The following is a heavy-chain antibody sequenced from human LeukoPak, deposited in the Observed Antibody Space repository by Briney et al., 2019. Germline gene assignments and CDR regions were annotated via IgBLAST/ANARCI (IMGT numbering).Heavy chain of an antibody. CDR2: VYESGTP. V-gene: IGHV4-38-2*02. CDR3: ARHDDYVWANFDY. D-gene: IGHD3-16*01. J-gene: IGHJ4*02. CDR1: GLSISSGRF. Sequence: SETLSLTCSVSGLSISSGRFWVWIRQPPGKGLEWLATVYESGTPFYNPSLKSRVTISLDTSKNQFSLKLSSVTAADTAVYYCARHDDYVWANFDYWGQGTLVTVSS.